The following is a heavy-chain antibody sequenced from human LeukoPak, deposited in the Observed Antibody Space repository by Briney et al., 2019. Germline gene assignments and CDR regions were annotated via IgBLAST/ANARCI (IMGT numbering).Heavy chain of an antibody. J-gene: IGHJ3*02. Sequence: SETLSLTCTVSGGSISSSSYYWGWIRQPPGKGLEWIGSIYYSGSTYYNPSLKSRVTISVDTSKNQFSLKLSSVTAADTAVYYCARQERYSSGHDAFDIWGQGTMVTVSS. CDR1: GGSISSSSYY. CDR2: IYYSGST. CDR3: ARQERYSSGHDAFDI. D-gene: IGHD6-19*01. V-gene: IGHV4-39*07.